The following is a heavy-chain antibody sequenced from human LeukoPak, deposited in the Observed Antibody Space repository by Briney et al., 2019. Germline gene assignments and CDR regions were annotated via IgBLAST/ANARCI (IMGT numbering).Heavy chain of an antibody. CDR3: AKRGGVKYYTPDY. CDR1: GFTFSSYG. Sequence: PGRSLRLSCAASGFTFSSYGMHWVRQAPGKGLEWVAVISYDGSNKYYAGSVKGRFTISRDNSKNTLYLQMNSLRAEDTAVYYCAKRGGVKYYTPDYWGQGTLVTVSS. D-gene: IGHD2/OR15-2a*01. CDR2: ISYDGSNK. J-gene: IGHJ4*02. V-gene: IGHV3-30*18.